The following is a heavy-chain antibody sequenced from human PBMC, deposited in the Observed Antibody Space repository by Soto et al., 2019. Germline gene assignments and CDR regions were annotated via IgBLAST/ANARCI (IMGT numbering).Heavy chain of an antibody. CDR2: ISSSSTYT. D-gene: IGHD3-22*01. J-gene: IGHJ4*02. Sequence: QVQLVESGGGLVKPGGSLRLSCAASGFTFSDYQMSWIRQAPGKGLEWVSYISSSSTYTNYADSVKGRFTISRDNAKNSLYLQMNSLRAEDTAVYYCAREGFYYDSGWPGHWGQGTLVTVSS. CDR3: AREGFYYDSGWPGH. CDR1: GFTFSDYQ. V-gene: IGHV3-11*05.